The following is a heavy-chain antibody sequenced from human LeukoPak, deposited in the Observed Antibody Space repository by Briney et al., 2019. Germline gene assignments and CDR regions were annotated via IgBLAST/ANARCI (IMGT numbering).Heavy chain of an antibody. Sequence: SETLTLTCTVSGGFMTSGAYYWRWIRQPPGKGLEWIGSINYSGSTYSNPSLKSRVTISVAKSKNQFSLKLISVPAAAPAVYYCARNRRSYDRSGYYNYFAYWG. J-gene: IGHJ4*01. CDR3: ARNRRSYDRSGYYNYFAY. D-gene: IGHD3-22*01. CDR1: GGFMTSGAYY. CDR2: INYSGST. V-gene: IGHV4-39*01.